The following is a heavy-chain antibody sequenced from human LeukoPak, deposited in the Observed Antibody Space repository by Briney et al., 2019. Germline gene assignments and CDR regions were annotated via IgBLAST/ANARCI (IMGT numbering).Heavy chain of an antibody. V-gene: IGHV3-74*01. CDR2: IKSDGST. Sequence: GGSLRLSCAASGFTFSTYWMHWVRQAPGKGLVWVSRIKSDGSTNYADSVNGRFTISRDNAKNTLSLQMNSLRPEDTGVYYCARAPSEIGGYYPEYFRHWGQGTLVTVSS. CDR1: GFTFSTYW. D-gene: IGHD3-22*01. CDR3: ARAPSEIGGYYPEYFRH. J-gene: IGHJ1*01.